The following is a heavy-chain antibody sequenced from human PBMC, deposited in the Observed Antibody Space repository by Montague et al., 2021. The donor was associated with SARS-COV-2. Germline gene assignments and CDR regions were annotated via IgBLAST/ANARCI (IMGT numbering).Heavy chain of an antibody. Sequence: ALVKPTQTLTLTCTFSGFSLSTSGVGVGWIRQPPGKALEWLALIYWDDDMRYSPSLKSRLTITKDTSKNQVVLTMTNMDPVDTATYYCAHRRPGSGSYYFDYWGQGTLVTVSS. CDR1: GFSLSTSGVG. V-gene: IGHV2-5*02. D-gene: IGHD3-10*01. CDR2: IYWDDDM. CDR3: AHRRPGSGSYYFDY. J-gene: IGHJ4*02.